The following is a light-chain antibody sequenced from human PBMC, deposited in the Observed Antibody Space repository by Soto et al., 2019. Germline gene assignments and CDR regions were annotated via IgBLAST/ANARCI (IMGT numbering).Light chain of an antibody. CDR3: QQYGSSPPWT. J-gene: IGKJ1*01. CDR1: QRISSRY. V-gene: IGKV3-20*01. CDR2: GVS. Sequence: EIVLTQSPGTLSLSPGERATLSCRASQRISSRYLAWYQHKPGQAPRLLVYGVSSRATGIPDRFSGGGSGTDFTLTISRLEPEDFAVYYCQQYGSSPPWTFGQGTKVDI.